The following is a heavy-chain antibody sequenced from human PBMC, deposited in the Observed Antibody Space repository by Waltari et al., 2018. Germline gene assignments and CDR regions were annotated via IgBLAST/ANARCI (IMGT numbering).Heavy chain of an antibody. CDR1: GFAFNKFI. Sequence: QVQLMESGGGVVQPGQSLRLSSAASGFAFNKFIFHWVRQAPGKGLEWVAVILNDGSDTKYADSVRGRFSISRDNSENTVYLQMDTLNIEDTGVYYCARGRSYGMDVWGQGTAVTVSS. J-gene: IGHJ6*02. V-gene: IGHV3-30*03. CDR3: ARGRSYGMDV. CDR2: ILNDGSDT.